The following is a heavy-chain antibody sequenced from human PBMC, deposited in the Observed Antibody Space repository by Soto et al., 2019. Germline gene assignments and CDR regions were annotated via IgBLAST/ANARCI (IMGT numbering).Heavy chain of an antibody. D-gene: IGHD3-22*01. CDR1: GFTFSSYA. V-gene: IGHV3-30-3*01. J-gene: IGHJ4*02. CDR2: ISYDGSNK. CDR3: ARDRVRLLHRYFL. Sequence: GGSLRLSCAASGFTFSSYAMHWVRQAPGKGLEWVAVISYDGSNKYYADSVKGRFTISRDNSKNTLYLQMNSLRAEDTAVYYCARDRVRLLHRYFLWGQGTLVTVSS.